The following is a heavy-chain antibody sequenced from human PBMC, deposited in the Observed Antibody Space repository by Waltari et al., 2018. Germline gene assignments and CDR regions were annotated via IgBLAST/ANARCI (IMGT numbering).Heavy chain of an antibody. D-gene: IGHD4-4*01. Sequence: QVQLVQSGAEVKKPGASVKVSCKASGYTFTGYSMHWVRQAPGQGLEWMGWINPNSGGTNYAQKFQGRVTMTRDTSISTAYMELSRLRSDDTAVYYCARDPSLQYPSSYYYYYMDVWGKGTTVTISS. V-gene: IGHV1-2*02. J-gene: IGHJ6*03. CDR3: ARDPSLQYPSSYYYYYMDV. CDR1: GYTFTGYS. CDR2: INPNSGGT.